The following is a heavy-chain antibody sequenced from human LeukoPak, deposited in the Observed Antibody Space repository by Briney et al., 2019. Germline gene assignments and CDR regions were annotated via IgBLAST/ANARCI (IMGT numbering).Heavy chain of an antibody. Sequence: VASVTVSCKASGYTFTSYGISWVRQAPGQGLEWMGWISAYNGNTNYAQKLQGRVTITRDTSASTAYMELSSLRSEDTAVYYCARSPGGYCSSTSCFGFDYWGQGTLVTVSS. J-gene: IGHJ4*02. CDR2: ISAYNGNT. CDR1: GYTFTSYG. V-gene: IGHV1-18*01. D-gene: IGHD2-2*01. CDR3: ARSPGGYCSSTSCFGFDY.